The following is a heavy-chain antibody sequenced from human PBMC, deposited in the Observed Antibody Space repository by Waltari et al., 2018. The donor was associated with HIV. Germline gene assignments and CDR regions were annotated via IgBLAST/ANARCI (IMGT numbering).Heavy chain of an antibody. CDR3: AREAGYNSGWYGGYYFDF. D-gene: IGHD6-19*01. CDR2: INHSGTT. V-gene: IGHV4-34*02. CDR1: DGSVRGHY. J-gene: IGHJ4*02. Sequence: QVQLQPRGPTQFKASATLPLTSAFYDGSVRGHYWSWLRPSPGKGLEWIGEINHSGTTNYSPSLKSRVTISRDTSKNQFALKLTAVTAADTAVYYCAREAGYNSGWYGGYYFDFWGQGALVTVSS.